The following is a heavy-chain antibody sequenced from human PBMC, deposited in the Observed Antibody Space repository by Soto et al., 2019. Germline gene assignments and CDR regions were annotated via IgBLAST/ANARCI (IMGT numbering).Heavy chain of an antibody. V-gene: IGHV3-21*01. CDR3: ARDPGGRLRFIHY. Sequence: EVQLVESGGGLVKPGGSLRLSCAASGFTFSSYSMNWVRQAPGKGLEWVSSISSSSSYIYYADSVKGRFTISRDNAKNSLYLQMNSLRAEDTAVYYCARDPGGRLRFIHYWGQGTLVTVSS. J-gene: IGHJ4*02. CDR2: ISSSSSYI. CDR1: GFTFSSYS. D-gene: IGHD3-16*01.